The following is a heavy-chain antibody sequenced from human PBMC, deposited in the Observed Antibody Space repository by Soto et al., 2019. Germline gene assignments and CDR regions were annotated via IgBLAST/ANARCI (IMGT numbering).Heavy chain of an antibody. V-gene: IGHV4-39*01. CDR3: ARQIGRGSWSLDH. J-gene: IGHJ4*02. CDR2: IYYTGST. Sequence: QLQLQESGPGLVKPAETLSLTCSVSGGSISSSDYWWGWIRQPPGKGLEWIGSIYYTGSTYYNPSLKSRVEISVETSKNQFSLRLSSVTAADTAVYYCARQIGRGSWSLDHWGQGTLVTVSS. CDR1: GGSISSSDYW. D-gene: IGHD6-13*01.